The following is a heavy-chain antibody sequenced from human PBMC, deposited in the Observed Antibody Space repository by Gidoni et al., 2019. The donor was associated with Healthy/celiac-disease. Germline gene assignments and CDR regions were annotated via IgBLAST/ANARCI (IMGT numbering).Heavy chain of an antibody. J-gene: IGHJ4*02. Sequence: EVQLLESGGGLVQPGGSLRLSCAASGFTFSSYAMSWVRPAQGKGLEWVSASSGSGGSTYYADSVKGRLTISRDNSKNTLYLQMNSLRAEDTAVYYCAKSSYCSGGSCYSVDYWGQGTLVTVSS. V-gene: IGHV3-23*01. CDR3: AKSSYCSGGSCYSVDY. D-gene: IGHD2-15*01. CDR2: SSGSGGST. CDR1: GFTFSSYA.